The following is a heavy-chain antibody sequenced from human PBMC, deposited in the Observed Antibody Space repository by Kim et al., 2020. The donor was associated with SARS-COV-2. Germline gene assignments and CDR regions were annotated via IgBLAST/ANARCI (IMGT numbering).Heavy chain of an antibody. CDR1: GYTFTSYD. CDR3: ARGLDYYGSGSYYAVYYYYGMDV. J-gene: IGHJ6*02. Sequence: ASVKVSCKASGYTFTSYDINWVRQATGQGLEWMGWMNPNSGNTGYAQKFQGRVTMTRNTSISTAYMELSSLRSEDTAVYYCARGLDYYGSGSYYAVYYYYGMDVWGQGTTVTVSS. D-gene: IGHD3-10*01. CDR2: MNPNSGNT. V-gene: IGHV1-8*01.